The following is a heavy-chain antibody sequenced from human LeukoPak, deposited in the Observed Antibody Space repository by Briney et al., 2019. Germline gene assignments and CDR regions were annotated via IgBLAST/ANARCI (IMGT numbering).Heavy chain of an antibody. CDR2: ISYDGSNK. CDR3: ARDLKTTAPLSPLYYYYYGMDV. CDR1: GFTFSSYA. D-gene: IGHD4-11*01. Sequence: GRSLRLSCAASGFTFSSYAMHWVRQAPGKGLEWVAVISYDGSNKYYADSVKGRFTISRDNSKNTLYLQMNSLRAEDTAVYYCARDLKTTAPLSPLYYYYYGMDVWGQGTTVTVSS. V-gene: IGHV3-30*04. J-gene: IGHJ6*02.